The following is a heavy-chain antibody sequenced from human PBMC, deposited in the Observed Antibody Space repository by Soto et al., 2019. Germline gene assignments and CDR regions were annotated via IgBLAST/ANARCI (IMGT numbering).Heavy chain of an antibody. CDR2: INPSGGST. D-gene: IGHD2-21*01. Sequence: QVQLVQSGAEVKKPGASVKVSCKASGYTFTSYYMHWVRQAPGQGLEWMGIINPSGGSTSYAQKFQGRVTMTRDTSTSTVYMELSSLRSEDTAVYYSARAIARDCFDYWCQGTLVTVSS. J-gene: IGHJ4*02. V-gene: IGHV1-46*03. CDR1: GYTFTSYY. CDR3: ARAIARDCFDY.